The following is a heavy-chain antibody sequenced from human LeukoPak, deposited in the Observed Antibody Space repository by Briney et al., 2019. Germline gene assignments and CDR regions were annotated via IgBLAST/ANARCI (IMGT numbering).Heavy chain of an antibody. V-gene: IGHV3-64*01. CDR2: ISSDGGST. CDR3: ARGRQGAKTRYFDL. CDR1: GIIFGNYA. Sequence: GGSLRLSCAASGIIFGNYAMHWVRQGPGKGLECISTISSDGGSTYYANSVKGRFTISRDNSKNTLYLQMGSLRAEDMAVYYCARGRQGAKTRYFDLWGRGTRVTVSS. J-gene: IGHJ2*01. D-gene: IGHD1-26*01.